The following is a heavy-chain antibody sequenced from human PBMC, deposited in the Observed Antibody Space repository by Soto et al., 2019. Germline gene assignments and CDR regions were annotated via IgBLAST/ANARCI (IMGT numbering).Heavy chain of an antibody. CDR3: AKDIGTYGDYFIMDV. Sequence: EVQLVESGGGLVQPGRSLRLSCAASGFTFDDYAMHWVRQAPGKGLEWVSGISWNSGSIGYADSVKGRFTISRDNAKNSLYLQMNSLSAEDTALYYYAKDIGTYGDYFIMDVWGQGTTFTVSS. CDR1: GFTFDDYA. CDR2: ISWNSGSI. J-gene: IGHJ6*02. D-gene: IGHD4-17*01. V-gene: IGHV3-9*01.